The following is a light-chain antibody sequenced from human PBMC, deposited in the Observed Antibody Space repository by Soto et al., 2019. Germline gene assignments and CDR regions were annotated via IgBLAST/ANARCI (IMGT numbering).Light chain of an antibody. V-gene: IGKV3-20*01. Sequence: EIVLTQSPGTLSLSPGERATLSCRASQSVSSSYLAWYQQKPGQAPRLLIYGASSRATGIPDRFSGSGSGTDFTLTISRQEPEDFAVYYCQQYGSSLFTCGPGTKVDIK. CDR2: GAS. CDR3: QQYGSSLFT. CDR1: QSVSSSY. J-gene: IGKJ3*01.